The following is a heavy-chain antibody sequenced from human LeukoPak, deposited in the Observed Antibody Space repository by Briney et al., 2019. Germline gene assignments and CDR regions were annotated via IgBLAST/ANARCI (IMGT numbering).Heavy chain of an antibody. J-gene: IGHJ4*02. CDR3: TRASKDGYDY. D-gene: IGHD5-24*01. Sequence: PGGTLRLSCTASGFTFGDYAMSWVRPAPGQGLEWVGFIRSKAYGGTTEYAASVKGRFTISRDDSKSIAYLQMNSLKTEDTAVYYCTRASKDGYDYWGQGTLVTVSS. V-gene: IGHV3-49*04. CDR2: IRSKAYGGTT. CDR1: GFTFGDYA.